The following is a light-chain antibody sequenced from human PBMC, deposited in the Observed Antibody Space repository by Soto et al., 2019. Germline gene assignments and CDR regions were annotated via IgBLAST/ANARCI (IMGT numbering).Light chain of an antibody. J-gene: IGKJ5*01. CDR3: QQYYSYPIT. V-gene: IGKV1-8*01. CDR1: QCISSY. Sequence: AIRMTQSPSSFTASTGDRVTITCRASQCISSYLAWYHQKPGKAPKLLIYAASTLQSGVPSRFSCSGSGTDFTLTISCLQSEDFATDYCQQYYSYPITFGQGTRLEI. CDR2: AAS.